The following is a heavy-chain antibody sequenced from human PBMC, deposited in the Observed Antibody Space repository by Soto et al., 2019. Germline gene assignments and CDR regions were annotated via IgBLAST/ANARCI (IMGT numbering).Heavy chain of an antibody. Sequence: GGSLRLSCAASGFTFSSFWMSWVGQAPGKGLEWVANIKQDGSEKYYVDSVKGRFTISRDNAKNSLYLQMNSLRAEDTAVYYCAREQQLSTGNYYYMDVWGKGTTVTVSS. CDR3: AREQQLSTGNYYYMDV. D-gene: IGHD6-13*01. J-gene: IGHJ6*03. CDR2: IKQDGSEK. V-gene: IGHV3-7*01. CDR1: GFTFSSFW.